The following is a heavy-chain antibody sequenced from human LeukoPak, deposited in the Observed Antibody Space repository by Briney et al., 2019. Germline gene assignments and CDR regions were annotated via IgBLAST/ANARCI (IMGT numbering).Heavy chain of an antibody. CDR1: GGSFSGYY. J-gene: IGHJ4*02. CDR2: INHSGGT. V-gene: IGHV4-34*01. D-gene: IGHD3-22*01. CDR3: AGADSSGYYWGY. Sequence: PSETLSLTRAVSGGSFSGYYWSWIRPPPGKGLEWIGEINHSGGTNDNPSLKSRVTISVDTSKNKFSLKLSSLTAADTAVYYCAGADSSGYYWGYWGQGTLVTVSS.